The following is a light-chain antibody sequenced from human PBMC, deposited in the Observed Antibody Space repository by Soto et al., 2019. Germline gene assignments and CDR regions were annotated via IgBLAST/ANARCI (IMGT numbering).Light chain of an antibody. CDR2: GAV. Sequence: EIVLTQSPGTLSLSPGERATLSCRPSPSVTNFLAWYQQKPGQAPRLLIYGAVNRATGITARFSGSGSGTDFTLIISSLEPEDSAVYYCQQRNVWPPVTFGQGTRLEIK. V-gene: IGKV3-11*01. CDR1: PSVTNF. J-gene: IGKJ5*01. CDR3: QQRNVWPPVT.